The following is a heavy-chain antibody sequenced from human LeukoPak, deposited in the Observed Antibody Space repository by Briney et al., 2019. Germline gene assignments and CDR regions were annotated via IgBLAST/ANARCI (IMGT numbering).Heavy chain of an antibody. V-gene: IGHV3-21*01. CDR2: ISSSSYI. J-gene: IGHJ6*04. D-gene: IGHD5-12*01. CDR3: AKERHGYSGYERSYYYYYGMDV. CDR1: GFTFSSYS. Sequence: PGGSLRLSCAASGFTFSSYSMNWLRQAPGKGLEWVSSISSSSYIYYADSVKGRFTISRDKSKNTLYLQMNSLRAEDTAVYYCAKERHGYSGYERSYYYYYGMDVWGKGTTVTVSS.